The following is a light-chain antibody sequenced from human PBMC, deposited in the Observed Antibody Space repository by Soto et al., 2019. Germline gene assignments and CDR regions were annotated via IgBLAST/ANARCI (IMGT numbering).Light chain of an antibody. CDR3: QQSYTTANT. Sequence: DIQMTQFPSSLSASVGDRVTITCRASQSISDYLNWYQKKPGKAPKLLIYGTSYLQSEVPSRFSGRGSGTDFTLIISSLQLEDFATYFWQQSYTTANTFGQGTRLEIK. CDR1: QSISDY. CDR2: GTS. V-gene: IGKV1-39*01. J-gene: IGKJ2*01.